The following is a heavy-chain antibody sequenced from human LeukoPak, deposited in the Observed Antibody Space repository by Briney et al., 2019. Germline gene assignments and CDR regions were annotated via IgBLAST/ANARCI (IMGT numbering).Heavy chain of an antibody. J-gene: IGHJ4*02. CDR3: ARGFPMVRGVIDY. Sequence: ASVKDSCKASGYTFTGYYMHWVRQAPGQGLEWMGWINPNSGGTNYAQRFEGRVTMTRDTSISTAYMELSRLRSDDTAVYCWARGFPMVRGVIDYWGQGTLVSVSS. D-gene: IGHD3-10*01. CDR1: GYTFTGYY. CDR2: INPNSGGT. V-gene: IGHV1-2*02.